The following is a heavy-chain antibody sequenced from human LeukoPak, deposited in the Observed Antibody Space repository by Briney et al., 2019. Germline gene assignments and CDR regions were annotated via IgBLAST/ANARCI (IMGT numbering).Heavy chain of an antibody. V-gene: IGHV4-39*07. Sequence: SETLSLTCTVSGDSVSDNSHSWGWIRQAPGKGLEWVGSIYFAGSPFFRPSLKSRLTLSLDTAKNQFSMSLSSVTAADTAFYYCARRKKPNYYDSSGYSDFDYWGQGTLVTVSS. D-gene: IGHD3-22*01. CDR2: IYFAGSP. J-gene: IGHJ4*02. CDR1: GDSVSDNSHS. CDR3: ARRKKPNYYDSSGYSDFDY.